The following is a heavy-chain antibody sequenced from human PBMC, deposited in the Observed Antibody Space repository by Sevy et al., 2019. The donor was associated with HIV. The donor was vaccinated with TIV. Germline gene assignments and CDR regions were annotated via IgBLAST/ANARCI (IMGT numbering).Heavy chain of an antibody. CDR2: IIGSGGTT. D-gene: IGHD5-12*01. Sequence: GGSLRLSCAASGFTFSSYAMTWVPQPPGKGLEWVSLIIGSGGTTYYADPVKGRFTISRDNSKNTLYLQMNSPRAEDTAVYYCVKLGSGYTYFDYWGQGTLVTVSP. CDR3: VKLGSGYTYFDY. CDR1: GFTFSSYA. J-gene: IGHJ4*02. V-gene: IGHV3-23*01.